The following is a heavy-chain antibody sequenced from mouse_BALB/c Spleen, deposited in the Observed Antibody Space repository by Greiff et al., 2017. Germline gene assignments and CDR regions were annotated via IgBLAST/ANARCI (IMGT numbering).Heavy chain of an antibody. CDR1: GFTFSSYA. CDR2: ISSGGSYT. D-gene: IGHD1-1*01. V-gene: IGHV5-9-3*01. J-gene: IGHJ4*01. Sequence: EVQLVESGGGLVKPGGSLKLSCAASGFTFSSYAMSWVRQTPEKRLEWVATISSGGSYTYYPDSVKGRFTISRDNAKNTLYLQMSSLRSEDTAMYYCARQGDYYGREAMDYWGQGTSVTVSS. CDR3: ARQGDYYGREAMDY.